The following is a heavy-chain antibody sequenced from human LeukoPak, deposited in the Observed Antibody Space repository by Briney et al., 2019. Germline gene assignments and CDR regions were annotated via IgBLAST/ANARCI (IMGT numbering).Heavy chain of an antibody. J-gene: IGHJ4*02. CDR2: IKSKTDGGTT. V-gene: IGHV3-15*01. D-gene: IGHD2-8*02. CDR1: GFSLSSYA. CDR3: TIGDLVSFDY. Sequence: GGSLRLSCTVSGFSLSSYAMSWVRRAPGKGLEWVGRIKSKTDGGTTDYAAPVKGRFTISRDDSKNTLYLQMNSLKTEDTAVYYCTIGDLVSFDYWGQGTLVTVSS.